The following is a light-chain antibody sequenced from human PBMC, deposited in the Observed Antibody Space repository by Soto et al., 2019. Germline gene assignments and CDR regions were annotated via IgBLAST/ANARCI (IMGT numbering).Light chain of an antibody. V-gene: IGKV3-20*01. Sequence: SVFTQSPDTLSLSPGERATLSCRASQSVSSHLAWYQQKPVQAPRLLIYGASSRATGIPDRFSGSGSGTDFTLTISRLEHEDFAVYCWQQYRSSPSFGQGTKVDIK. CDR2: GAS. CDR3: QQYRSSPS. CDR1: QSVSSH. J-gene: IGKJ1*01.